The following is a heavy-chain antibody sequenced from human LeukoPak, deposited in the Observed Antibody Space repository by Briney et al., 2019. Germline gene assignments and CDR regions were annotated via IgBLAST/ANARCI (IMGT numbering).Heavy chain of an antibody. CDR2: IYYSGST. V-gene: IGHV4-39*01. CDR1: GGSISSSSYY. CDR3: ARHDFQRSSGYYYVFDY. J-gene: IGHJ4*02. Sequence: ETLSVTCTVSGGSISSSSYYWGWIRQPPGKGLEWIGSIYYSGSTYYNPSLKSRVTISVDTSKNQFSLKLSSVTAADTAVYYCARHDFQRSSGYYYVFDYWGQGTLVTVSS. D-gene: IGHD3-22*01.